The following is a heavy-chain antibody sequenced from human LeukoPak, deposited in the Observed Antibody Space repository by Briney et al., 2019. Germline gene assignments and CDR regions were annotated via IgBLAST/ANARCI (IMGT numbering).Heavy chain of an antibody. D-gene: IGHD6-19*01. CDR1: GASISSSNW. V-gene: IGHV4-4*02. Sequence: SETLSLTCAVSGASISSSNWWSWVRQPPGKGLEWIGEIYHSGSTNYNPSLKSRVTISVDTSKNQFSLKLSSVTAADTAVYYCARADSSGWEFDYWGQGTLVTVSS. CDR3: ARADSSGWEFDY. J-gene: IGHJ4*02. CDR2: IYHSGST.